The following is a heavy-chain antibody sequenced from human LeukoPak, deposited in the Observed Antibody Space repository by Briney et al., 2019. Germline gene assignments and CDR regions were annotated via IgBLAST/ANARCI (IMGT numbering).Heavy chain of an antibody. CDR2: ISYDGSNQ. V-gene: IGHV3-30*18. J-gene: IGHJ4*02. Sequence: GRSLRLSCAASGFTFSTYGMHWVRQTPGKGLEWVAVISYDGSNQYYADSVKGRFTISRDNSKNTLYLQMNSLRAEDTAVYYCAKDLLPEWIQLYACDYWGQGTLVTVSS. D-gene: IGHD5-18*01. CDR3: AKDLLPEWIQLYACDY. CDR1: GFTFSTYG.